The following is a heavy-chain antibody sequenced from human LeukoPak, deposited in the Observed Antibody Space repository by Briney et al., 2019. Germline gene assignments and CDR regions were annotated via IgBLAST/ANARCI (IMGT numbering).Heavy chain of an antibody. Sequence: PGGSLRLSCAASGFTFSTYAMSWVRQAPGEGLEWVSLIRSNVDGTYYTDSVKGRFTISRDNSKNTLYLQMNSLRAEDTAVYYCAKAYSNAYPYYFDYWGQGTLVTVSS. J-gene: IGHJ4*02. V-gene: IGHV3-23*01. CDR2: IRSNVDGT. D-gene: IGHD3-16*01. CDR3: AKAYSNAYPYYFDY. CDR1: GFTFSTYA.